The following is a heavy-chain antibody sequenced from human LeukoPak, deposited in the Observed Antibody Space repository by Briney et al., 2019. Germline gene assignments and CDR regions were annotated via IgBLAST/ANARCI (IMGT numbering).Heavy chain of an antibody. J-gene: IGHJ4*02. Sequence: ETLSLTCAVYGGSFSGYYWSWIRQPPGKGLEWISGISGSGGSTYYADSVKGRFTISRDNSKNTLYLQMNSLRVEDTAVYYCAKLALPIVVGGGRYYWGQGTLVTVSS. D-gene: IGHD2-21*01. CDR1: GGSFSGYY. V-gene: IGHV3-23*01. CDR2: ISGSGGST. CDR3: AKLALPIVVGGGRYY.